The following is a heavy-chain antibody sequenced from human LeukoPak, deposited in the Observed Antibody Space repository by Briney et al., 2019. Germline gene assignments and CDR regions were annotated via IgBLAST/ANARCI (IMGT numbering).Heavy chain of an antibody. CDR2: INPNSGGT. CDR1: GYTFTGYY. J-gene: IGHJ6*03. D-gene: IGHD3-10*01. CDR3: ARGGHGSGRIWSARYYYYMDV. Sequence: ASVKVSCKASGYTFTGYYMHWVRQALGQGLEWMGWINPNSGGTNYAQKFQGRVTMTRDTSISTAYMELSRLRSDDTAVYYCARGGHGSGRIWSARYYYYMDVWGKGTTVTVSS. V-gene: IGHV1-2*02.